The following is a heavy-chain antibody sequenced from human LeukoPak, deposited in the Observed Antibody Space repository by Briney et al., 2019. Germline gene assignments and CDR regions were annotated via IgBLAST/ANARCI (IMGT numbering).Heavy chain of an antibody. V-gene: IGHV3-23*01. D-gene: IGHD1/OR15-1a*01. CDR3: AKGRTNDY. CDR2: ISDTGGNT. J-gene: IGHJ4*02. CDR1: GFTFSTYA. Sequence: QPGGSLRLSCAASGFTFSTYAMSWVRQTPEKGLEWLSAISDTGGNTFYADSVKGRFTISRDNSKNTLYLQMNSLRAEDTAIYYCAKGRTNDYWGQGTLVTVSS.